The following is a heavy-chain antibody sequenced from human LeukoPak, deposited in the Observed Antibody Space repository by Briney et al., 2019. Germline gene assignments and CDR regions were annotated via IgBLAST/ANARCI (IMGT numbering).Heavy chain of an antibody. CDR3: ARGGDYDFWSGYQDAFDI. Sequence: GASVKVSCKASGYTFTSYDINWVRQATGQGLEWMGWMNPNSGNTGYAQKFQGRVTITRNTSISTAYMELSSLRSEDTAVYYCARGGDYDFWSGYQDAFDIWGQGTMVTVSS. J-gene: IGHJ3*02. D-gene: IGHD3-3*01. V-gene: IGHV1-8*03. CDR2: MNPNSGNT. CDR1: GYTFTSYD.